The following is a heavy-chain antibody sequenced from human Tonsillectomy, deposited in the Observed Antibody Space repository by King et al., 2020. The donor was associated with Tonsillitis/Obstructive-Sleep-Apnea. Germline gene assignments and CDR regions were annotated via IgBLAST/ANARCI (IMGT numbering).Heavy chain of an antibody. CDR3: ATDLGSSRYNAFDV. Sequence: VQLVESGGGLVQPGRSLRLSCAASGFTFDDYALHWVRQAPGKGLEWVSGISWNSGNICYADSVKGRFTISRDNAKNYLYLQMNSLTAEDTALYYCATDLGSSRYNAFDVWGQGTMLTVSS. J-gene: IGHJ3*01. CDR2: ISWNSGNI. CDR1: GFTFDDYA. D-gene: IGHD1-14*01. V-gene: IGHV3-9*01.